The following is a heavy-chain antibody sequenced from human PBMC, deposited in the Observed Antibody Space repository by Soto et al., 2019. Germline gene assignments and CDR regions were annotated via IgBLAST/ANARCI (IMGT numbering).Heavy chain of an antibody. CDR3: ARVAATTTFAADY. D-gene: IGHD5-12*01. V-gene: IGHV4-59*01. Sequence: SETLSLTCTVSGGSISSYYWSWIRQPPGKGLEWIGYIYYSGSTNYNPSLKSRVTISVDTSKNQFSLKLSSVTAADTAVYYCARVAATTTFAADYWGQGPLVTLSS. J-gene: IGHJ4*02. CDR2: IYYSGST. CDR1: GGSISSYY.